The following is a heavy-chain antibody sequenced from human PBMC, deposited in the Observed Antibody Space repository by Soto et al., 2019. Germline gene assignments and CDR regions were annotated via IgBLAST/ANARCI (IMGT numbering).Heavy chain of an antibody. CDR1: GGSISSGGYY. CDR3: ARSSGYSGYDLVHYGMDV. D-gene: IGHD5-12*01. V-gene: IGHV4-31*03. J-gene: IGHJ6*02. CDR2: IYYSGST. Sequence: QVQLQEAGPGLVKPSQTLSLTCTVSGGSISSGGYYWSWIRQHPGKGLEWIGYIYYSGSTYYNPSLKSRVTLSVDTYKNQFSLKLSSVTAADTAVYYCARSSGYSGYDLVHYGMDVWGPGTTVTVSS.